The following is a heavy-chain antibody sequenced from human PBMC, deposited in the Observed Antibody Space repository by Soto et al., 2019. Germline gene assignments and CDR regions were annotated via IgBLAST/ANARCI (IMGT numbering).Heavy chain of an antibody. V-gene: IGHV2-70*01. CDR3: TLSTIVGTILRFDF. CDR2: IDWDDDK. J-gene: IGHJ4*02. CDR1: GFSLSTSGMC. Sequence: SGPTLVNPTQTLTLTCTFSGFSLSTSGMCVSWIRQPPGKALEWLALIDWDDDKYYSTSLKTRLTISKDTSKNQVVLTMTNMDPVDTATYYCTLSTIVGTILRFDFWGQGTLVTVSS. D-gene: IGHD5-12*01.